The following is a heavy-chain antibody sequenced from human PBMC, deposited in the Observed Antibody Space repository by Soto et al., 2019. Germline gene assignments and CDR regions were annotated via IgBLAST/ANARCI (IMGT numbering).Heavy chain of an antibody. CDR2: IYHSGST. CDR3: ARTQLLCFGEMPYYYYYMDV. CDR1: SGSISSSNW. V-gene: IGHV4-4*02. Sequence: QVQLQESGPGLVKPSGTLSLTCAVSSGSISSSNWWSWVRQPPGKGLEWIGEIYHSGSTNYNPSLKSQVTISVDKSKNQFSLKLSSVTAADTAVYYCARTQLLCFGEMPYYYYYMDVWGKGTTVTVSS. D-gene: IGHD3-10*01. J-gene: IGHJ6*03.